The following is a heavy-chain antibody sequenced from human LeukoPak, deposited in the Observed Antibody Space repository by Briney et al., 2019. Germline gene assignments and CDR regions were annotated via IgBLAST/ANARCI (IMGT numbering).Heavy chain of an antibody. J-gene: IGHJ4*02. Sequence: GASVTVSYKASGYTFTDCYMHWVRQAPGQGLEWMGWINPKSGGTNYGQKFQGRVTMTRDTSISTGYMEVSRLTSDDTAVYYCAREEMDSNSFDYWGQGTLVTVSS. CDR3: AREEMDSNSFDY. D-gene: IGHD5-24*01. CDR1: GYTFTDCY. CDR2: INPKSGGT. V-gene: IGHV1-2*02.